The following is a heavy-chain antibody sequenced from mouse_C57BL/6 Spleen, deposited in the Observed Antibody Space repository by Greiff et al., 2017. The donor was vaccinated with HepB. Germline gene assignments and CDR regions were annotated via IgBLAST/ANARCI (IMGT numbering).Heavy chain of an antibody. V-gene: IGHV5-2*01. CDR3: ARHRDYYGSSSGYFDV. J-gene: IGHJ1*03. Sequence: EVKLVESGGGLVQPGESLKLSCESNEYEFPSHDMSWVRKTPEKRLELVAAINSDGGSTYYPDTMERRFIISRDNTKKTLYLQMRSLRSEDTALYYCARHRDYYGSSSGYFDVWGTGTTVTVSS. CDR1: EYEFPSHD. CDR2: INSDGGST. D-gene: IGHD1-1*01.